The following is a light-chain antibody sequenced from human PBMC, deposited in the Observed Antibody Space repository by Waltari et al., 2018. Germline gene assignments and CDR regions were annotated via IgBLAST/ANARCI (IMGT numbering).Light chain of an antibody. CDR2: DAS. CDR3: QQYYDYPIN. CDR1: QNLNPF. J-gene: IGKJ5*01. V-gene: IGKV1-5*01. Sequence: DIQMTQSPSTVSASLGDRVTIPCWASQNLNPFLSWYQQKPGAVTNLLIYDASTLERGVPSRFSGSGSGTHFTLTISGLQPDDFATYYCQQYYDYPINFGQGTRL.